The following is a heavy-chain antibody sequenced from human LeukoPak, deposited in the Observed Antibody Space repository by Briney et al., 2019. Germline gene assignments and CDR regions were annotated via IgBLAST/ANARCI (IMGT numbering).Heavy chain of an antibody. V-gene: IGHV5-51*01. Sequence: HGESLKISCKGSGYSFTSYWIGWVRQMPGKGLEWMGIIYPGDSDTRYSPSFQGQVTISADKSISTAYLQWSSLKASDTAMYYCARHVSPLSDFWSGYPEGFDPWGQGTLVTVSS. CDR2: IYPGDSDT. CDR3: ARHVSPLSDFWSGYPEGFDP. CDR1: GYSFTSYW. J-gene: IGHJ5*02. D-gene: IGHD3-3*01.